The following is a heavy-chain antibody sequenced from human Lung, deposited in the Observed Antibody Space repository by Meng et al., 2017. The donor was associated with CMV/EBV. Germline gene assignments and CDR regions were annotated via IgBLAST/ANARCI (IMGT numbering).Heavy chain of an antibody. CDR3: ARGFLSFVRVFDY. CDR1: GGSLSGYY. V-gene: IGHV4-34*01. D-gene: IGHD2/OR15-2a*01. Sequence: VALKQEGAGLLKPSETLSLTCAVYGGSLSGYYWSWIRQPPGKGLEWIGEINHSGSTNYNPSLKSRVTISVDTSKNQFSLKLSSVTAADTAVYYCARGFLSFVRVFDYWGQGTLVTVSS. J-gene: IGHJ4*02. CDR2: INHSGST.